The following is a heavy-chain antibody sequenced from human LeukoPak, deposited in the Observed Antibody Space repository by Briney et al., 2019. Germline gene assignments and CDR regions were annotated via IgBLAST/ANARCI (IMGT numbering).Heavy chain of an antibody. D-gene: IGHD2-2*02. CDR3: ARVIVVVPAAIGDYYYMDV. CDR2: IIPIFGTA. Sequence: ASVKVSCKASGGTFSNYAISWVRQAPGQGLEWMGGIIPIFGTANYAQKFQGRVTITTDESTSTAYMELSSLRSEDTAVYYCARVIVVVPAAIGDYYYMDVWGKGTTVTVSS. V-gene: IGHV1-69*05. CDR1: GGTFSNYA. J-gene: IGHJ6*03.